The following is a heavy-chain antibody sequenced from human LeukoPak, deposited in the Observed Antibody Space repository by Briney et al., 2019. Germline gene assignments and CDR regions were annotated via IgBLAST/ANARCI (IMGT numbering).Heavy chain of an antibody. CDR3: ARIEKWVYYFDY. Sequence: PSETLSLTCTVSGGPISSSNYYWGWIRQPPGKGLEWIGSIYYSGSTYYNPSLKSRVTMSVDTSKNQFSLKLSSVTAADTAVYYCARIEKWVYYFDYWGQGTLVTASS. CDR2: IYYSGST. V-gene: IGHV4-39*01. J-gene: IGHJ4*02. CDR1: GGPISSSNYY. D-gene: IGHD2-8*01.